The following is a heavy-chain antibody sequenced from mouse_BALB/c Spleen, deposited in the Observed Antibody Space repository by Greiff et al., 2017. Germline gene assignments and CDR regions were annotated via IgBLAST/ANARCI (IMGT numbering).Heavy chain of an antibody. V-gene: IGHV7-3*02. J-gene: IGHJ4*01. Sequence: EVKLMESGGGLVQPGGSLRLSCATSGFTFTDYYMSWVRQPPGKALEWLGFIRNKANGYTTEYSASVKGRFTISRDNSQSILYLQMNTLRAEDSATYYCARDGGPYAMDYWGQGTSVTVSS. CDR3: ARDGGPYAMDY. CDR1: GFTFTDYY. CDR2: IRNKANGYTT.